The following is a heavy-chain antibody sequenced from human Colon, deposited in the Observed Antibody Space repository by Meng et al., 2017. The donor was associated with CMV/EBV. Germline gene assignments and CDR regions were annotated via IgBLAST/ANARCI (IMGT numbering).Heavy chain of an antibody. CDR3: AKDGTTVTPYGYFEN. CDR1: GFTSSIYA. Sequence: GESLKISCEASGFTSSIYAMSWVRLAPGKGLEWVSGISGSGGKTFYSDSVRGRFTISRDNSKNTVYLEMNSPRADDTAVYYCAKDGTTVTPYGYFENWGQGTQVTVSS. CDR2: ISGSGGKT. D-gene: IGHD4-17*01. V-gene: IGHV3-23*01. J-gene: IGHJ1*01.